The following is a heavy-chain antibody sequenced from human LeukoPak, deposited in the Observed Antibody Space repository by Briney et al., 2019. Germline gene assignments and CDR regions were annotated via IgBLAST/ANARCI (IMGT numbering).Heavy chain of an antibody. J-gene: IGHJ4*02. V-gene: IGHV6-1*01. CDR2: TFYRSKWYN. CDR3: ARDGWPAFDF. D-gene: IGHD2-15*01. Sequence: SQTLSLTCAISGDSVSSNTAAWNWITQSPSRGLEWLGRTFYRSKWYNDYAVSVKSRITINPDTSKNQFSLQLNSVTPEDTAVYYCARDGWPAFDFWGQGTLVTVSS. CDR1: GDSVSSNTAA.